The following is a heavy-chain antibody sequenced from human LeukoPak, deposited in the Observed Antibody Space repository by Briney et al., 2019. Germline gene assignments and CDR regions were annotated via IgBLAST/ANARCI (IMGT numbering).Heavy chain of an antibody. V-gene: IGHV1-69*05. Sequence: SVKVSCKASGGTFSSYAISWVRQAPGQGLEWMGRIIPIFGTANYAQKFQGRVTIATDESTSTAYMELSSLRSEDTAVYYCAREVWEDSNSPNWFDPWGQGTLVTVSS. CDR3: AREVWEDSNSPNWFDP. CDR2: IIPIFGTA. D-gene: IGHD4-11*01. CDR1: GGTFSSYA. J-gene: IGHJ5*02.